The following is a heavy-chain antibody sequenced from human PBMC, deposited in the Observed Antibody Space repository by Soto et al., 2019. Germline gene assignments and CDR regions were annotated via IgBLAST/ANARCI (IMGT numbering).Heavy chain of an antibody. CDR3: ARVRGGDTHVFDF. CDR2: MYHTGST. CDR1: GDSITRSGFY. D-gene: IGHD3-10*01. Sequence: QLHLHESGPGLVKPSETLSLSCSVSGDSITRSGFYWAWIRRPPGKELEWIGSMYHTGSTYYKPSLKSRLTMSVDTSKSQFSLRLTSMTAADAGVYFCARVRGGDTHVFDFWGQGARVTVSS. V-gene: IGHV4-39*01. J-gene: IGHJ4*02.